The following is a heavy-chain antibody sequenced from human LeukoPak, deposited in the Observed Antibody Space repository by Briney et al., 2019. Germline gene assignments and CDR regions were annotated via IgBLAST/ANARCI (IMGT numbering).Heavy chain of an antibody. CDR3: ARGGAHGMDV. V-gene: IGHV3-11*01. CDR1: GFTFSDYY. CDR2: ISGVASDI. D-gene: IGHD1-26*01. Sequence: KAGGSLRLSCAASGFTFSDYYMTWIRQAPGKGLEWVSYISGVASDIFYGDSVKGRFSISRDNAKNSVYLQMNSPRAEDTAVYYCARGGAHGMDVWGQGTTVTVSS. J-gene: IGHJ6*02.